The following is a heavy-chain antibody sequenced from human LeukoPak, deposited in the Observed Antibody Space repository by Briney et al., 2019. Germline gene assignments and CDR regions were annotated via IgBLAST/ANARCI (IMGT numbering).Heavy chain of an antibody. Sequence: SETLSLTCTVSGGSISSYYWGWIRQPPGKGLEWIGSIYYSGSTYYNPSLKSRVTISVDTSKNQFSLKLSSVTAADTAVYYCARSITMIVVVTTSYFDYWGQGTLVTVSS. D-gene: IGHD3-22*01. CDR1: GGSISSYY. CDR3: ARSITMIVVVTTSYFDY. CDR2: IYYSGST. J-gene: IGHJ4*02. V-gene: IGHV4-39*01.